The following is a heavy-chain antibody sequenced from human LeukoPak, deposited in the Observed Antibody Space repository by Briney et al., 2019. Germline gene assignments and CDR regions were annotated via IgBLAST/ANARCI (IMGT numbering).Heavy chain of an antibody. J-gene: IGHJ4*02. CDR2: VYSSGSS. V-gene: IGHV4-39*01. CDR1: VGSISSNTFY. CDR3: ATGLRKSGNYLGVFDY. D-gene: IGHD1-26*01. Sequence: TSETLSLTCTGSVGSISSNTFYWAWIRQSPGEGLGWIGSVYSSGSSYSNPSLRRRVPISVDTSQNQFSLNLTSVTAADSAVYYCATGLRKSGNYLGVFDYWGQGTLVTVSS.